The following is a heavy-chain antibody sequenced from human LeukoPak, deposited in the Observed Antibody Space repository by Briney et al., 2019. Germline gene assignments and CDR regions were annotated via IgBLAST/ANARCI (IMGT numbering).Heavy chain of an antibody. D-gene: IGHD2-21*01. Sequence: PGGSLRLSCAASGFTFSSYAMSSFRQAPGKGLEWVSGISGSGGSTSYADSVRGRFTISRDNSKNTLYVQMNSLRAEDTAVYYCATAGGCYSDYWGQGTLVTVSS. V-gene: IGHV3-23*01. J-gene: IGHJ4*02. CDR2: ISGSGGST. CDR3: ATAGGCYSDY. CDR1: GFTFSSYA.